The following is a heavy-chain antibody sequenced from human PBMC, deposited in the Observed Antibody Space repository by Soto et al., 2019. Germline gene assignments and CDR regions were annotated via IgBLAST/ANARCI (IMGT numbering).Heavy chain of an antibody. Sequence: EVQLVESGAGVVKPGGSLSLSCAASGFTFSSYSMNWFRQAPGKGLEWVSSISSSSRYIYYADSGKGRFTISRDNAKNSLYLQVNSLRAEDTAVYYCAGDRIAMVCDYWGRGTLV. CDR1: GFTFSSYS. CDR3: AGDRIAMVCDY. J-gene: IGHJ4*02. V-gene: IGHV3-21*01. D-gene: IGHD5-18*01. CDR2: ISSSSRYI.